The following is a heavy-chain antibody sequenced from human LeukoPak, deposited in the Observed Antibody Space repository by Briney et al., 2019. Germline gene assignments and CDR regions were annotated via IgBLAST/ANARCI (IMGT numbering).Heavy chain of an antibody. J-gene: IGHJ6*03. CDR1: GGSISSYY. CDR3: ARGPYSSSRGTYCYYMDV. Sequence: SETLSLTCTVSGGSISSYYWSWIRQPPGKGLEWIGYIYYSGSTNYNPSLKSRVTISVDTSKNQFSLKLSSVTAADTAVYYCARGPYSSSRGTYCYYMDVWGKGTTVTVSS. V-gene: IGHV4-59*01. CDR2: IYYSGST. D-gene: IGHD6-13*01.